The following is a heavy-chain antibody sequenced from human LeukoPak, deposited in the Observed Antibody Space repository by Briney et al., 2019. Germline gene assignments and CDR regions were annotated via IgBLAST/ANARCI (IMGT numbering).Heavy chain of an antibody. V-gene: IGHV3-48*04. CDR3: ARDKYGDYIFDY. CDR1: GFTFSSYS. D-gene: IGHD2-21*02. CDR2: ISSTSRTT. J-gene: IGHJ4*02. Sequence: GGSLRLSCAASGFTFSSYSMNWVRQAPGKGLEWVAYISSTSRTTYYADSVKGRFTISRDNAKNSLYLQMNSLRAEETAVYYCARDKYGDYIFDYWGQGTLVTVSS.